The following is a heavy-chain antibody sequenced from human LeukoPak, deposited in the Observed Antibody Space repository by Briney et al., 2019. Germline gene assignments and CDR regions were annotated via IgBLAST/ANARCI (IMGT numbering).Heavy chain of an antibody. D-gene: IGHD3-10*01. CDR2: IGVSDAST. CDR3: AKRSGSGSQEYFDY. Sequence: GGSLRLSCVISGFTFSRYAVHWVRQAPGKGLEWVSGIGVSDASTYYAASVKGRFIVSRDTSKNTLYLQMNSLRAEDTAMYYCAKRSGSGSQEYFDYWGQGTVVTVSS. J-gene: IGHJ4*02. V-gene: IGHV3-23*01. CDR1: GFTFSRYA.